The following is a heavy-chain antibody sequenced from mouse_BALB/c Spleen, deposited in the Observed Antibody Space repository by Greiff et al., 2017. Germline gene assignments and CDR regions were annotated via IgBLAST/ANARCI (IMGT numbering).Heavy chain of an antibody. CDR3: ARDWDAWFAY. CDR1: GFTFSSYG. Sequence: EVKVVESGGGLVQPGGSLKLSCAASGFTFSSYGMSWVRQTPDKRLELVATINSNGGSTYYPDSVKGRFTISRDNAKNTLYLQMSSLKSEDTAMYYCARDWDAWFAYWGQGTLVTVSA. CDR2: INSNGGST. V-gene: IGHV5-6-3*01. J-gene: IGHJ3*01. D-gene: IGHD4-1*01.